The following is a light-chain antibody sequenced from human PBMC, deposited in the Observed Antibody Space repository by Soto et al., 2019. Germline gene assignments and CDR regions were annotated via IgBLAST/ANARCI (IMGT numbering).Light chain of an antibody. CDR1: QGISNY. CDR3: QKYNSALESFT. Sequence: DIQMTQSPSSLSASVGDRVTITCRASQGISNYLAWYQQKPGKVPKLLIYAASTLQSGVPSRFSGIGSGTDFTLTISSLQPEDVATYYCQKYNSALESFTFGPGTKVDIK. V-gene: IGKV1-27*01. J-gene: IGKJ3*01. CDR2: AAS.